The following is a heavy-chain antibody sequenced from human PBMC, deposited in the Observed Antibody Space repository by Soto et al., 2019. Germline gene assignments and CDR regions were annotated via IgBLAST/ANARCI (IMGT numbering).Heavy chain of an antibody. D-gene: IGHD1-26*01. Sequence: EVQLVESGGGMVQPGGSLRLSCAASGFTFSDHYMDWVRQAPGKGLEWVARSRNRVNSHTTEYAAFVKGRFTISRDESMSSLYRQMNSLKIEGTAVYYCTRGLLGGAPSYTFHGMDVWGKGTTVTVSS. J-gene: IGHJ6*04. CDR1: GFTFSDHY. V-gene: IGHV3-72*01. CDR3: TRGLLGGAPSYTFHGMDV. CDR2: SRNRVNSHTT.